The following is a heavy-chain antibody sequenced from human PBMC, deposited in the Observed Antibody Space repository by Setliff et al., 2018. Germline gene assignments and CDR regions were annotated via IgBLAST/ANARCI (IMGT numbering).Heavy chain of an antibody. J-gene: IGHJ6*02. Sequence: PSETLSLTCAVYGGSFSGYYWGWIRQPPGKGLEWIGSIYYSGSTYYNPSLKSRVTISVETSKNQFSLKLSAVTAADTAVYYCARAAGYSSSWYHYYYGMDVWGQGTLVTVSS. V-gene: IGHV4-39*01. CDR1: GGSFSGYY. CDR2: IYYSGST. D-gene: IGHD6-13*01. CDR3: ARAAGYSSSWYHYYYGMDV.